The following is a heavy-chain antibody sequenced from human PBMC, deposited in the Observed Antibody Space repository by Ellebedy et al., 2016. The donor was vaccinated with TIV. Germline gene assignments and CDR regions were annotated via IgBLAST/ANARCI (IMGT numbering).Heavy chain of an antibody. J-gene: IGHJ4*02. Sequence: AASVKVSCKTSGYTFTNYGISWVRQAPGHGLEWMGWISVHNGYTRFEQNLQGRVTVTIDTSTNTAYMELRSLTSDDTDVYYCARRGEDGGGYCFDYWGQGTLVTVSS. CDR2: ISVHNGYT. V-gene: IGHV1-18*04. D-gene: IGHD2-15*01. CDR3: ARRGEDGGGYCFDY. CDR1: GYTFTNYG.